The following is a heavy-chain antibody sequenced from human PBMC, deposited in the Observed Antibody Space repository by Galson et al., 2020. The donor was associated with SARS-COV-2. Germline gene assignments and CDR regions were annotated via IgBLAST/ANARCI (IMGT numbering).Heavy chain of an antibody. D-gene: IGHD4-4*01. CDR1: GFTFDDYA. CDR2: ISWNSGSI. CDR3: AKDIAYSNYVFPDY. J-gene: IGHJ4*02. Sequence: SLKISCAASGFTFDDYAMHWVRQAPGKGLEWVSGISWNSGSIGYADSVKGRFTISRDNAKNSLYLQMNSLRAEDTALYYCAKDIAYSNYVFPDYWGQGTLVTVSS. V-gene: IGHV3-9*01.